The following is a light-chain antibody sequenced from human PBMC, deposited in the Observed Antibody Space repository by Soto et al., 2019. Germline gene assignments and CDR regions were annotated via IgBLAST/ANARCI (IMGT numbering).Light chain of an antibody. CDR3: SSHTTSSTLV. Sequence: QSALTQPASVSGSPGQSITISCTGTSSDVGGSNYVSWYQQHPGKVPKLMIYDVSNRPSGVSNRFSGSKSGNTASLTISGLQAEDEAEYYCSSHTTSSTLVFGGGTKVTVL. CDR1: SSDVGGSNY. CDR2: DVS. V-gene: IGLV2-14*03. J-gene: IGLJ2*01.